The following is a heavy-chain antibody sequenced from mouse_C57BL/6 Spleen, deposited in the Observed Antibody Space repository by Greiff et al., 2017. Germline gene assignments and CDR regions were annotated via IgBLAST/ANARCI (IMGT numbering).Heavy chain of an antibody. CDR1: GFTFSSYA. CDR3: TRVYYYGSYYFDY. CDR2: ISSGGDYI. Sequence: EVKLVESGEGLVKPGGSLKLSCAASGFTFSSYAMSWVRQTPEKRLEWVAYISSGGDYIYYADTVKGRFTISSDNARNTLYLQMSSLKSEDTAMYYCTRVYYYGSYYFDYWGQGTTLTVSS. V-gene: IGHV5-9-1*02. D-gene: IGHD1-1*01. J-gene: IGHJ2*01.